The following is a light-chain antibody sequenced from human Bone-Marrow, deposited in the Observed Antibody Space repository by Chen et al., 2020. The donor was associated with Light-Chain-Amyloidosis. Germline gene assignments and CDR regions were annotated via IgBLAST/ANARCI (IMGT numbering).Light chain of an antibody. CDR3: QSYQGSSQGV. V-gene: IGLV6-57*01. Sequence: NFMLTQPHSVSESPGKTVIISCTRSSGSIATNYVQWYQQRPGRSPTTVIYEDDQRPSGVPDRFSGSSDRSSNSASRTISGLKAEDEADYYCQSYQGSSQGVFGGGTKLTVL. CDR2: EDD. CDR1: SGSIATNY. J-gene: IGLJ3*02.